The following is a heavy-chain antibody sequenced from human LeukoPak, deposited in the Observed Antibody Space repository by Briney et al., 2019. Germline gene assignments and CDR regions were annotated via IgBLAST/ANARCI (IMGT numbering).Heavy chain of an antibody. CDR3: ATGPIGGYYFDY. V-gene: IGHV3-7*01. D-gene: IGHD1-26*01. CDR2: IKQDGSEK. Sequence: PGGSLRLSCAASGFTFSSYWMTWVRQAPGKGLEWVANIKQDGSEKYYVDSVKGRFTISRGNAKNSLYLQMNSLRAEDTAVYYCATGPIGGYYFDYWGQGTLVTVSS. CDR1: GFTFSSYW. J-gene: IGHJ4*02.